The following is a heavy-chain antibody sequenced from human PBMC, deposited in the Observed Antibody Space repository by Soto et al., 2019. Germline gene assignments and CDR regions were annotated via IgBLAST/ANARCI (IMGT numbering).Heavy chain of an antibody. D-gene: IGHD3-10*01. CDR2: ISSSSYT. CDR3: ARDLGYGSTLSDY. Sequence: PGGSLRLSCAASGFTFSDYYMSWIRQAPGKGLEWVSYISSSSYTNYADSVKGRFTISRDNAKNSLYLQMNSLRAEDTAVYYCARDLGYGSTLSDYWGQGTLVTVSS. J-gene: IGHJ4*02. V-gene: IGHV3-11*06. CDR1: GFTFSDYY.